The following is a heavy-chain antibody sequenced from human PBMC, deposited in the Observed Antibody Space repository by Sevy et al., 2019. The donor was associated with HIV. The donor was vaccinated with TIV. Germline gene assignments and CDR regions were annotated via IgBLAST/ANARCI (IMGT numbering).Heavy chain of an antibody. Sequence: GGSLRLSCEGSGFVFSSHWMTWVRQAPGKGLEWVANIKQDGSEKYYVDSVKGRFTISRDNAKNSLYLRMNSLRVKDTAMYYCASDYFWGQGSLVTVSS. CDR1: GFVFSSHW. CDR3: ASDYF. D-gene: IGHD3-10*01. V-gene: IGHV3-7*01. CDR2: IKQDGSEK. J-gene: IGHJ4*02.